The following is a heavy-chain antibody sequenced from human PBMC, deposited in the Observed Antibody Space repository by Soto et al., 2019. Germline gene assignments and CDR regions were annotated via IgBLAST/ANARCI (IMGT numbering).Heavy chain of an antibody. J-gene: IGHJ4*02. Sequence: EVQLVESGGGLVQPGGSLRLSCAASGFTFSSYWMHWVRQAPGKGLVWVSRINSDGSSTMHADSVKGRFTISRDNAKNTLYLQMNSLRAEDKAVYYCASSLLTPFDYWGQGTLVTVSS. D-gene: IGHD7-27*01. V-gene: IGHV3-74*03. CDR2: INSDGSST. CDR3: ASSLLTPFDY. CDR1: GFTFSSYW.